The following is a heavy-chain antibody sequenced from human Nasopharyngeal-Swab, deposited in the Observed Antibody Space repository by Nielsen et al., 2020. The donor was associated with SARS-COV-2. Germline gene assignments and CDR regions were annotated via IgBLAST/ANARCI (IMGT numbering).Heavy chain of an antibody. CDR1: GGSISSSSYY. Sequence: SETLSLTCTVSGGSISSSSYYWSWIRQPPGKGLEWIGEINHSGSTNYNPSLKSRVTISVDTSKNQFSLKLSSVTAADTAVYYCARGRGYWGQGTLVTVSS. CDR3: ARGRGY. V-gene: IGHV4-39*07. J-gene: IGHJ4*02. CDR2: INHSGST.